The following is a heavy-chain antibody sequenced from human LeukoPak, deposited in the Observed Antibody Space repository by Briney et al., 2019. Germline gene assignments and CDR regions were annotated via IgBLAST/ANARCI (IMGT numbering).Heavy chain of an antibody. CDR1: GGSINNYY. Sequence: SETLSLTCTVSGGSINNYYWSWIRQPPGRGLEWLGYIYYNGVTNYNPSLKGRLTISVDTSKNQFSLKLTSATAADTAVYYCARLHALRAEEFDPWGQGTLVTVSS. CDR3: ARLHALRAEEFDP. D-gene: IGHD3-16*01. CDR2: IYYNGVT. V-gene: IGHV4-59*01. J-gene: IGHJ5*02.